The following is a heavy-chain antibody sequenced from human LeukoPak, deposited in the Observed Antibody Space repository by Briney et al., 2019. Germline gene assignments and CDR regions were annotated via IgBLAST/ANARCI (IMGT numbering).Heavy chain of an antibody. J-gene: IGHJ4*02. Sequence: GRSLRLSCAASGFTFRSYAMHWVRQAPGKGLEWVAVISYDGSNKYYADSVKGRFTISRENSKNTLYLQMNSLRAEDTAVYYCAKSYYDSSGYRGDFESWGQGTLVTVSS. CDR2: ISYDGSNK. CDR1: GFTFRSYA. V-gene: IGHV3-30*04. D-gene: IGHD3-22*01. CDR3: AKSYYDSSGYRGDFES.